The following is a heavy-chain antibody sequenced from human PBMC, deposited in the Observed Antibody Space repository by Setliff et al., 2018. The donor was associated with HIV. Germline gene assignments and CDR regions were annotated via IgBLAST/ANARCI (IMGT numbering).Heavy chain of an antibody. J-gene: IGHJ5*02. CDR1: GYGFTRKI. D-gene: IGHD4-4*01. Sequence: ASVNVSCKASGYGFTRKIIHWVRQAPGQRLEWMGWINVGSGNTKYSLRFQDRVTLTRDTSATTAYMELNSLRSEDTAVYFCARDVGSIWHNWFDPWGQGTLVTVSS. CDR3: ARDVGSIWHNWFDP. V-gene: IGHV1-3*01. CDR2: INVGSGNT.